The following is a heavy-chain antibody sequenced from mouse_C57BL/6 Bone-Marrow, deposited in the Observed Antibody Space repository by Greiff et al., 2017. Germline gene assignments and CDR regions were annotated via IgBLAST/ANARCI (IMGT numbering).Heavy chain of an antibody. CDR3: AKRGQHSLYCYAMDY. CDR2: ISSGGDYI. Sequence: DVHLVESGEGLVKPGGSLKLSCAASGFTFSSYAMSWVRQTPEKRLEWVAYISSGGDYIYYAATVKGRFTISRDNARNTLYLQMSSLKSEDTAMYYCAKRGQHSLYCYAMDYWGQGTSVTVSS. J-gene: IGHJ4*01. V-gene: IGHV5S21*01. CDR1: GFTFSSYA. D-gene: IGHD3-1*01.